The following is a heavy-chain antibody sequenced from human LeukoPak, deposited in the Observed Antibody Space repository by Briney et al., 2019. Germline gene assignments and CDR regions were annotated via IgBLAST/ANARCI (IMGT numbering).Heavy chain of an antibody. Sequence: EASVKVSCKASGGTFSSYAISWVRQAPGQGLEWMEGIIPIFGTANYAQKFQGRVTITTDESTSTAYMELSSLSSEDTAVYYCARSYSSSWYGVYWGQGTLVTVSS. CDR3: ARSYSSSWYGVY. CDR2: IIPIFGTA. J-gene: IGHJ4*02. V-gene: IGHV1-69*05. D-gene: IGHD6-13*01. CDR1: GGTFSSYA.